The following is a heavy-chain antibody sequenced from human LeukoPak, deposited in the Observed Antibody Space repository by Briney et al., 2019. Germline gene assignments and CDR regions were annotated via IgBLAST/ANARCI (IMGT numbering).Heavy chain of an antibody. J-gene: IGHJ6*04. CDR3: AREVVVLTGYYTYYYYGMDV. CDR1: GFTSSSYW. D-gene: IGHD3-9*01. Sequence: GGSLRLSCAASGFTSSSYWMHWVRQAPGKGLVWVSRINSDGSSTSYADSVKGRFTISRDNAKNTLYLQMNSLRAEDTAVYYCAREVVVLTGYYTYYYYGMDVWGKGTTVTVSS. V-gene: IGHV3-74*01. CDR2: INSDGSST.